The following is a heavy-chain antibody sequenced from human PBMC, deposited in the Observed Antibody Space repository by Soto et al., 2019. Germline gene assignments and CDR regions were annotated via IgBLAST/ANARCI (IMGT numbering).Heavy chain of an antibody. CDR2: ISGSGGST. CDR3: AKGHGYGFDY. CDR1: GFTFSSYA. J-gene: IGHJ4*02. V-gene: IGHV3-23*01. D-gene: IGHD5-18*01. Sequence: EVPLLESGGGLVQPGGSLRLSCAVAGFTFSSYAMNWVRQAPGKGLEWVSGISGSGGSTYHADSVKGRLTISRDNSKNTLYLQMNSLRDEDTAVYYCAKGHGYGFDYWGQGTLVTVSS.